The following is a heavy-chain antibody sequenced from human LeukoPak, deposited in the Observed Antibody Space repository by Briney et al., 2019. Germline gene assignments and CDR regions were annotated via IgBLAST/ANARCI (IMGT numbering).Heavy chain of an antibody. Sequence: ASVKVSCKTSGGTFSSYTISWVRQAPGQGLEWMGWINPNSGGTNYAQKFQGRVTMTRDTSISTAYMELSRLRSDDTAVYYCARFEEFDYWGQGTLVTVSS. CDR1: GGTFSSYT. CDR2: INPNSGGT. V-gene: IGHV1-2*02. CDR3: ARFEEFDY. D-gene: IGHD3-9*01. J-gene: IGHJ4*02.